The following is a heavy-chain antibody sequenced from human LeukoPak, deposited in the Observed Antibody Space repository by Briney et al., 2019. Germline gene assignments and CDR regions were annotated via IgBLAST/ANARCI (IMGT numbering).Heavy chain of an antibody. D-gene: IGHD2-2*01. CDR1: GFTFSSYS. J-gene: IGHJ6*02. V-gene: IGHV3-21*01. Sequence: GGSLRLCCAASGFTFSSYSMNWDRQAPGKGLEWVSSISSSSSYIYYADSVKGRFTISRDNAKNSLYLQMNSLRAEDTAVYYCARDGTGCSGTSCYYYYGMDVWGQGTTVTVSS. CDR3: ARDGTGCSGTSCYYYYGMDV. CDR2: ISSSSSYI.